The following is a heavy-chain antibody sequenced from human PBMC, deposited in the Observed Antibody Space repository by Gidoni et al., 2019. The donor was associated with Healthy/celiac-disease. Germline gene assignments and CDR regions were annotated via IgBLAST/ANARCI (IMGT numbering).Heavy chain of an antibody. J-gene: IGHJ6*03. CDR2: IYYSGST. V-gene: IGHV4-39*02. CDR1: GGSISSSSYY. D-gene: IGHD6-13*01. Sequence: QLQLQATGPGLVKPSEPLSLTCTVSGGSISSSSYYWGWIRQPPGKGLEWIGSIYYSGSTYYNPSLKSRVTISVDTSKNQFSLKLSSVTAADTAVYYCARDVRIAAAGTDYYYYMDVWGKGTTVTVSS. CDR3: ARDVRIAAAGTDYYYYMDV.